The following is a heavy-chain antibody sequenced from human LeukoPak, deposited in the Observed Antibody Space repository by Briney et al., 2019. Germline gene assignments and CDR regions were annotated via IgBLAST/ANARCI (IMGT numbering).Heavy chain of an antibody. CDR2: ISYDGSNK. CDR1: GLTFSSYA. Sequence: GRSLRLSCAASGLTFSSYAMHWVRQAPGKGLEWVAVISYDGSNKYYADSVKGRFTISRDNSKNTLYLQMNSLRAEDTAVYYCARDQGYCSGGSCYFFHFDYWGQGTLVTVSS. J-gene: IGHJ4*02. CDR3: ARDQGYCSGGSCYFFHFDY. V-gene: IGHV3-30*04. D-gene: IGHD2-15*01.